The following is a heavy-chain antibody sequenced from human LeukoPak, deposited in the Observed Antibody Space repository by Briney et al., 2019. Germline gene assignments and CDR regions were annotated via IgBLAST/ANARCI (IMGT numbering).Heavy chain of an antibody. CDR3: ARVFGPYYYYYMDV. Sequence: SETLSLTCAVYGGSFSGYYWSWIRQPPGKGLEWIGEINHSGSTNYNPSLKSRVTISVDTSKNQFSLKLSSVTAADTAVYYCARVFGPYYYYYMDVWGKGTTVTVSS. D-gene: IGHD3-16*01. CDR1: GGSFSGYY. CDR2: INHSGST. V-gene: IGHV4-34*01. J-gene: IGHJ6*03.